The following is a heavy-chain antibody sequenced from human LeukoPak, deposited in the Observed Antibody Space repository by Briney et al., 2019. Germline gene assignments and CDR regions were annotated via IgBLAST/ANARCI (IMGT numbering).Heavy chain of an antibody. D-gene: IGHD3-16*01. CDR3: AYTNNLKY. Sequence: GGSLRLSCVASGFTFNTYAIHWVRQAPGKGLEWVAVISYDGSNKYYEDSVKGRFTISRDDAKNSLSLQMNSVRAEDTAVYYCAYTNNLKYWGQGTLVTVSS. CDR2: ISYDGSNK. CDR1: GFTFNTYA. J-gene: IGHJ4*02. V-gene: IGHV3-30-3*01.